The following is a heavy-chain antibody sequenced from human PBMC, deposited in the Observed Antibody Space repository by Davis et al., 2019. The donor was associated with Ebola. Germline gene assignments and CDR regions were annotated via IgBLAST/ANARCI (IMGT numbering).Heavy chain of an antibody. D-gene: IGHD3-16*01. J-gene: IGHJ4*02. CDR3: AERGGSV. V-gene: IGHV4-59*11. CDR1: GVSISRHY. Sequence: PSETLSLTCTVSGVSISRHYWSWIRQPPGKRLEWFGSIYYTGSAYYNSSLNSRVTISVDTSKNQFSLKLSPVSAADTAMYYCAERGGSVWGQGTLVTVSS. CDR2: IYYTGSA.